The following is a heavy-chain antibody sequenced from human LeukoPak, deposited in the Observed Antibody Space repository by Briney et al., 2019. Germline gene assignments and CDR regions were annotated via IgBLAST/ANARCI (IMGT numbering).Heavy chain of an antibody. CDR3: AKDRFLEWFLFDY. CDR1: GFTFSSYA. CDR2: ISGSGGST. J-gene: IGHJ4*02. Sequence: HPGGSLRLSCAASGFTFSSYAMSWVRQAPGKGLEWVSAISGSGGSTYYADSVKGRFTISRDNSKNTLYLQMNSLRAEDTAVYYCAKDRFLEWFLFDYWGQGTLVTVSS. V-gene: IGHV3-23*01. D-gene: IGHD3-3*01.